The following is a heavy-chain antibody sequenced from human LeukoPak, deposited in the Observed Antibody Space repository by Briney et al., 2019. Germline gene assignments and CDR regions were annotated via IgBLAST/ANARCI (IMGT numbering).Heavy chain of an antibody. Sequence: GGSLRLSCAASGFTFSSYSMNWVRQAPGKGLEWVSSISSSSSYIYYADSVEGRFTISRDNAKSSLFLHMNSLRAEDTAVYYCTRRSGTYYHGFDCWGQGTLVTVSS. CDR1: GFTFSSYS. CDR2: ISSSSSYI. D-gene: IGHD3-10*01. CDR3: TRRSGTYYHGFDC. V-gene: IGHV3-21*04. J-gene: IGHJ4*02.